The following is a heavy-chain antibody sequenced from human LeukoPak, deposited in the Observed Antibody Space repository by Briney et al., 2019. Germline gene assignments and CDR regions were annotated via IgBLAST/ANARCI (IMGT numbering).Heavy chain of an antibody. J-gene: IGHJ4*02. V-gene: IGHV3-11*01. CDR3: ARGVAGATTSSMVFDY. CDR1: GFTFSDYY. CDR2: ISSSGSTI. Sequence: GGSLRLSCAAPGFTFSDYYMSWIRQAPGKGLEWVSYISSSGSTIYYADSVKGRFTISRDNAKNSLYLQMSSLRAEDTAVYYCARGVAGATTSSMVFDYWGQGTLVTVSS. D-gene: IGHD1-26*01.